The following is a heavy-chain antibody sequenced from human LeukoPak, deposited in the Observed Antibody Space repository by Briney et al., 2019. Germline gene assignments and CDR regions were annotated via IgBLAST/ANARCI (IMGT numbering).Heavy chain of an antibody. Sequence: SETLSLTCTVSGGSISSYYWSWIRQPAGKGLEWIGRIYTSGSTNYNPSLKSRVTMSVDTSKNQFSLKLSSVTAADTAVYYCARNDYDYVWESYRHRNWFDPWGQGTLVTVSS. CDR2: IYTSGST. D-gene: IGHD3-16*02. CDR3: ARNDYDYVWESYRHRNWFDP. V-gene: IGHV4-4*07. J-gene: IGHJ5*02. CDR1: GGSISSYY.